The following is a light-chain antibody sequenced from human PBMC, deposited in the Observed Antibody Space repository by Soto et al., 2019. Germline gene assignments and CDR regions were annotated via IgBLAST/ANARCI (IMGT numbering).Light chain of an antibody. CDR2: EVN. CDR1: SSDVGGYNY. CDR3: SSYAGRSNV. Sequence: QSVLTQPPSASGSSGQSVAISCTGTSSDVGGYNYVSWYQQHPGKAPTLMIYEVNKRPSGVPDRFSGSKSGNTASLTVSGLQAEDEADYYCSSYAGRSNVFGTGTKLTVL. J-gene: IGLJ1*01. V-gene: IGLV2-8*01.